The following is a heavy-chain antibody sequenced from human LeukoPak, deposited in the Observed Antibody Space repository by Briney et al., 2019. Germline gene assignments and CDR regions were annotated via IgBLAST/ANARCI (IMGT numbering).Heavy chain of an antibody. V-gene: IGHV1-8*01. Sequence: ASVKVSCKASGYTFTSYDINWVRQATGQGLEWMGWMNPNSGNTGYAQKFQGRVTMTRNTSISTVYMELSSLRAEDTAVYYCARRPPRYFSVNWFDPWGQGTLVTVSS. CDR1: GYTFTSYD. CDR3: ARRPPRYFSVNWFDP. D-gene: IGHD1-14*01. J-gene: IGHJ5*02. CDR2: MNPNSGNT.